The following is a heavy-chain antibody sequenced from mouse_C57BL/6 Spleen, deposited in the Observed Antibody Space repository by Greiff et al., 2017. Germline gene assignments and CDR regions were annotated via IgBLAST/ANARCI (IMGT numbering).Heavy chain of an antibody. V-gene: IGHV1-82*01. CDR2: IYPGDGDT. CDR3: ARALFYYFDY. CDR1: GYAFSSSW. Sequence: VQLQQSGPELVKPGASVKISCKASGYAFSSSWMNWVKQRPGKGLEWIGRIYPGDGDTNYNGKFKGKATLTADKSSSTAYMQLSSLTSEDSAVYFCARALFYYFDYWGQGTTLTVSS. J-gene: IGHJ2*01.